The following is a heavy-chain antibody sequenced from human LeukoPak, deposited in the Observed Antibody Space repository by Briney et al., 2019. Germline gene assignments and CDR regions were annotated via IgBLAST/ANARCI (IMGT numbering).Heavy chain of an antibody. Sequence: SETLSLTCAVYGASFSGYYWSWIRQPPGKGLEWIGEINHSGSTNYNPSLKSRVTISVDTSKNQFSLKLSSVAAADTAVYYCARENTVGGAFDIWGQGTMVTVSS. V-gene: IGHV4-34*01. D-gene: IGHD3-16*01. J-gene: IGHJ3*02. CDR2: INHSGST. CDR1: GASFSGYY. CDR3: ARENTVGGAFDI.